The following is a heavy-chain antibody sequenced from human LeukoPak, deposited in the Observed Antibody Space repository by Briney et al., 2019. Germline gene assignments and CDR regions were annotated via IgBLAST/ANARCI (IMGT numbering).Heavy chain of an antibody. CDR3: ARGSGYSGYVAY. J-gene: IGHJ4*02. CDR1: GFTFSSYA. Sequence: PGGSLRLSCAASGFTFSSYAMSWVRQAPGKGLEWVSYISRTGDTIYYADSVKGRFTISRDTAKNSLYLQMNSLRAEDTAVYYCARGSGYSGYVAYWGQGTLVTVSS. V-gene: IGHV3-48*04. D-gene: IGHD5-12*01. CDR2: ISRTGDTI.